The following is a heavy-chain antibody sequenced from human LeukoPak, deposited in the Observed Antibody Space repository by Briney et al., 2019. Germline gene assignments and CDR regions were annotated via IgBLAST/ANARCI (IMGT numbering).Heavy chain of an antibody. J-gene: IGHJ4*02. Sequence: SGGSLRLSCAASGFTFSSYAMSWVRQAPGKGLEWVSGISGSGGSTYYADSVKGRFTISRDNSQNTLYLQMNSLRTEDTAVYYCAKDTYCSSAGCYLGYFDYWGQGTLVTVSS. D-gene: IGHD2-2*01. CDR2: ISGSGGST. CDR3: AKDTYCSSAGCYLGYFDY. V-gene: IGHV3-23*01. CDR1: GFTFSSYA.